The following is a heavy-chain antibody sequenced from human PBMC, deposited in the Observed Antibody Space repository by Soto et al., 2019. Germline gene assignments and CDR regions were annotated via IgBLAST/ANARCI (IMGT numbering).Heavy chain of an antibody. V-gene: IGHV3-15*01. CDR2: IRSNIDGANT. J-gene: IGHJ3*01. D-gene: IGHD3-16*01. CDR1: GFAFKYAR. Sequence: EVLLVESGGGLVKPVGSLRLSCAASGFAFKYARMTWVRQAPGKGLEWVGHIRSNIDGANTAYAAPVKGRFPISRDESKNTVDLPMHSLITEDTAVYYCTTDWGSGTHYARAFDVWGQGTMVTVSS. CDR3: TTDWGSGTHYARAFDV.